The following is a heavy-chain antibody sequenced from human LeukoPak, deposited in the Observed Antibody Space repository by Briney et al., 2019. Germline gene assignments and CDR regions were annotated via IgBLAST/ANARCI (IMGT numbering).Heavy chain of an antibody. CDR2: ISGSGGST. J-gene: IGHJ5*02. D-gene: IGHD1-1*01. CDR3: AKDPGWNPLNRNWFDP. Sequence: PGGSLRLSCAASGFTFSSYAMSWVRQAPGKGLEWVSAISGSGGSTYYADSVKGRFTISRDNSKNTLYLQMNSLRAEDTAVYYCAKDPGWNPLNRNWFDPWGQGTLVTVSS. V-gene: IGHV3-23*01. CDR1: GFTFSSYA.